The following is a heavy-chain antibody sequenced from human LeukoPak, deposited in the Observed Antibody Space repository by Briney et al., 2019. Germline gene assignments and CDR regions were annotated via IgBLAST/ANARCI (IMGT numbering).Heavy chain of an antibody. Sequence: SETLSLTCTVSGGSISSYYWSWIRQPPGKGLEWIGYIYYSGSTNYNPSLESRVTISVDTSKNQFSLKLSSVTAADTAVYYCARRLAPGWLQWYYFDYWGQGTLVTVSS. CDR1: GGSISSYY. D-gene: IGHD5-24*01. V-gene: IGHV4-59*12. J-gene: IGHJ4*02. CDR2: IYYSGST. CDR3: ARRLAPGWLQWYYFDY.